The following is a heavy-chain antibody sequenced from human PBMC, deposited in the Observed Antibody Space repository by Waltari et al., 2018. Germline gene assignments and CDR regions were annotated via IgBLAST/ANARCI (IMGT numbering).Heavy chain of an antibody. CDR2: ISSSSSYI. V-gene: IGHV3-21*01. D-gene: IGHD6-19*01. J-gene: IGHJ4*02. CDR1: GFTFSSYS. Sequence: EVQLVESGGGLVKPGGSLRLSCAASGFTFSSYSMNWVRQAPGKGLGLVSSISSSSSYIYYADSVKGRFTISRDNAKNSLYLQINSLRAEDTAVYYCARDTYSSGWNGDYWGQGTLVTVSS. CDR3: ARDTYSSGWNGDY.